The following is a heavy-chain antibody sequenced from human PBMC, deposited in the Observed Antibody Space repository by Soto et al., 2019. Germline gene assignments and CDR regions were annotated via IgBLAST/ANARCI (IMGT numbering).Heavy chain of an antibody. Sequence: ASVKVSCKASGYTFTSYAMHWVRQAPGQRLEWMRWINAGNGNTKYSQKFQGRVTIARDTSASTAYMELSSLRSEDTAVYYCARDSTLPYCSGSVNLFDPWGQGSLVTVSA. D-gene: IGHD3-10*01. CDR2: INAGNGNT. V-gene: IGHV1-3*01. CDR1: GYTFTSYA. J-gene: IGHJ5*01. CDR3: ARDSTLPYCSGSVNLFDP.